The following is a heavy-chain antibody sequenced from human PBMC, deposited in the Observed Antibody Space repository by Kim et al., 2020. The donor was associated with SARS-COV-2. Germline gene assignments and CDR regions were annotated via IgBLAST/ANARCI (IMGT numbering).Heavy chain of an antibody. J-gene: IGHJ4*02. Sequence: GGSLRLSCAASGFIFSSYGMWWVRQAPGKGLELVADTNADDSTRLYADSVKGRFTISRDNSKNTVYLQMNSLRVEDTAVYYCVKESIGRYYGDYFDFWGQGTQVTVSS. CDR1: GFIFSSYG. V-gene: IGHV3-23*01. CDR3: VKESIGRYYGDYFDF. CDR2: TNADDSTR. D-gene: IGHD3-10*01.